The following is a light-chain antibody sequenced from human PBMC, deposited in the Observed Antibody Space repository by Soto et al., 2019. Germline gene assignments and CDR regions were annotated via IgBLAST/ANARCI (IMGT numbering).Light chain of an antibody. CDR1: QSVSSN. J-gene: IGKJ4*01. V-gene: IGKV3-20*01. CDR3: QQFATSPLT. Sequence: SVLTQSPTTLSLSPGWRPTFPCRASQSVSSNLAWYQQKPGQAPRLIIYGASSRATGIPDRFSGSGSGTDFNLTISRLETEDFAVYYCQQFATSPLTFGGGTKVDIK. CDR2: GAS.